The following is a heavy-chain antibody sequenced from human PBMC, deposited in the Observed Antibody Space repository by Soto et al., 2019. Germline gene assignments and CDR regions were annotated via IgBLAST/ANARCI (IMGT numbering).Heavy chain of an antibody. CDR1: GYTFTSYA. Sequence: ASVKVSCKASGYTFTSYAMHWVRQAPGQRLEWMGWINAGNGNTKYSQKFQGRVTITRDTSASTAYMELSSLRSEDTAVYYCARDGTELRFLEWEKDYYYYMDVWGKGTTVTVSS. CDR2: INAGNGNT. CDR3: ARDGTELRFLEWEKDYYYYMDV. J-gene: IGHJ6*03. D-gene: IGHD3-3*01. V-gene: IGHV1-3*01.